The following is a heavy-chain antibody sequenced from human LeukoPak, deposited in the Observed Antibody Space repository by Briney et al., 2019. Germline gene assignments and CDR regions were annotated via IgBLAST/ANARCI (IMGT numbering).Heavy chain of an antibody. CDR3: ARGWSSVFYFDY. D-gene: IGHD1-26*01. J-gene: IGHJ4*02. Sequence: GGSLRLSCAASGFTFSSYGMHWVRQAPGKGLEWVAVISYDGSNKYYADSVKGRFTISRDNSKNTLYLQMNSLRAEDTAVYYCARGWSSVFYFDYWGQGTLVTVSS. V-gene: IGHV3-30*03. CDR1: GFTFSSYG. CDR2: ISYDGSNK.